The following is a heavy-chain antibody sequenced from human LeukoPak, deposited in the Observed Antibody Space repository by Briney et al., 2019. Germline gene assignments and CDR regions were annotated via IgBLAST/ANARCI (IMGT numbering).Heavy chain of an antibody. J-gene: IGHJ4*02. V-gene: IGHV3-7*01. CDR2: IKQDGSEK. CDR3: ARSRKKWELLDFDY. Sequence: PGGSLRLSXAASGFTFSSYWMSWVRQAPGKGLEWVANIKQDGSEKYYVDSVKGRFTISRDNAKNSLYLQMNSLRAEDTAVYYCARSRKKWELLDFDYWGQGTLVTVSS. D-gene: IGHD1-26*01. CDR1: GFTFSSYW.